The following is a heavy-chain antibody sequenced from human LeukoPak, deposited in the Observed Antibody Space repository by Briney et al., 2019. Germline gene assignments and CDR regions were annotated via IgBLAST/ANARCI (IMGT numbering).Heavy chain of an antibody. CDR2: IIPIFGTA. J-gene: IGHJ4*02. Sequence: SVKVSCKASGGTFSSYAITLVRQAPGQGLEWMGRIIPIFGTANYAQKFQGRVTITTDESTSTAYMELSTLRSDDTAVYCCAREYCSSTSCFNYWGQGTLVTVSS. D-gene: IGHD2-2*01. CDR1: GGTFSSYA. V-gene: IGHV1-69*05. CDR3: AREYCSSTSCFNY.